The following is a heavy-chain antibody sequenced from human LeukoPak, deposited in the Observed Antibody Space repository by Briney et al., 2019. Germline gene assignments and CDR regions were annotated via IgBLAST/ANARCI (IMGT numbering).Heavy chain of an antibody. Sequence: PSETLSLTCTVSGGSISSSTYYWGWIRQPPGRGLEWIGSVYYSGSAYPNPSLKSRVTMSVDTSKNQFSLKLSSVTAADTAVYFCARVHTGGLDYWGQGILVTVSS. V-gene: IGHV4-39*07. D-gene: IGHD2-8*02. J-gene: IGHJ4*02. CDR1: GGSISSSTYY. CDR3: ARVHTGGLDY. CDR2: VYYSGSA.